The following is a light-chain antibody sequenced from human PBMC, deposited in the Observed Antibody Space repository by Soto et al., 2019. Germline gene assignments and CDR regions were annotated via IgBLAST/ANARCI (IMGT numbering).Light chain of an antibody. CDR1: QTITTW. V-gene: IGKV1-5*01. CDR2: DVS. J-gene: IGKJ1*01. Sequence: DIQMTPSPSTLSASVLYIVNITFRTSQTITTWLAWYQQKPGKAPKVLIYDVSNLQSGVPSRFSGSGSGTECTLTISSLQPDDFATYYCQHYNSYPTWKFGQGTKVDIK. CDR3: QHYNSYPTWK.